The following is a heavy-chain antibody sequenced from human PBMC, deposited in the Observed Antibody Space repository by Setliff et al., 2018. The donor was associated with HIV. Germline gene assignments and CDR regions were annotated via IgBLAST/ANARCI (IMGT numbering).Heavy chain of an antibody. CDR3: ATGGHRLHDY. CDR2: IDTSGST. V-gene: IGHV4-61*09. Sequence: PSETLSLTCSVFGGSVSSGDFYWSWVRQPAGKGLEWIGHIDTSGSTNYNPSLKSRVTISIDTSKNQFSLHLSSVTAADTAFYYCATGGHRLHDYWGQGTLVTVSS. D-gene: IGHD1-26*01. CDR1: GGSVSSGDFY. J-gene: IGHJ4*02.